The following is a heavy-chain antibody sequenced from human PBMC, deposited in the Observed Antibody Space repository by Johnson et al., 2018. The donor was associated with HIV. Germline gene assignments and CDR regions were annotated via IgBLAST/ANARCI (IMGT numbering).Heavy chain of an antibody. CDR3: SRDASGSLDAFDV. CDR2: ISSVVHTK. CDR1: GFTFTLYA. V-gene: IGHV3-30-3*01. D-gene: IGHD1-26*01. Sequence: QVQLVESGGGLIQPVASLRLFCASSGFTFTLYAMHWVLQATGTMMNWPVVISSVVHTKYYAHSLKGRVTISRDNSKNTLYLQINSLRAEDKAVYYCSRDASGSLDAFDVWGQGTVVTVSS. J-gene: IGHJ3*01.